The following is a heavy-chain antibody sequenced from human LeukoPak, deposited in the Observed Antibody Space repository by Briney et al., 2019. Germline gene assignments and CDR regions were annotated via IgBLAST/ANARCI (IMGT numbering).Heavy chain of an antibody. D-gene: IGHD3-16*01. J-gene: IGHJ6*04. V-gene: IGHV3-74*01. CDR3: GRDPGYESWSPFWGGMDV. CDR1: GFTFSSSW. CDR2: ITRDGSST. Sequence: GGSLRLSCAASGFTFSSSWMHWVRQAPGKGLVWVSRITRDGSSTTYAYSVKGRFTTSRANAKNTLYLQMDGLGDDNTDVYYWGRDPGYESWSPFWGGMDVWGNGTTVIVSS.